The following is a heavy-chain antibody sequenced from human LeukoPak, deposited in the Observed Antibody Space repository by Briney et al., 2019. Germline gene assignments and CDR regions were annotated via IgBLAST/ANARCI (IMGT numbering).Heavy chain of an antibody. CDR3: AKASGSYSGWFDP. Sequence: PGGSLRLSCSASGFTFSSYAMSWVRQAPGKGLEWVSSVNDGGDNTYYADYLKGRFTISRDNSKNTLYLQMNSLRAEDTAVYYCAKASGSYSGWFDPWGQGTLVTVSS. CDR2: VNDGGDNT. V-gene: IGHV3-23*01. CDR1: GFTFSSYA. J-gene: IGHJ5*02. D-gene: IGHD1-26*01.